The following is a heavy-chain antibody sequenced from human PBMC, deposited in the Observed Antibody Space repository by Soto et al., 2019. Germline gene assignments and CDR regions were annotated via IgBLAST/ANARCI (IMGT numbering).Heavy chain of an antibody. V-gene: IGHV1-18*01. CDR3: AKNCQQPYYCYGLDG. D-gene: IGHD1-1*01. Sequence: ASVKVSCKASGYTFTRYGISWVRQAPGQGLEWMGWISGYNGDTNYAQKFQDRVSMTIDTSTGTAYMELRSLTSDDTAIYYCAKNCQQPYYCYGLDGWGQGTKVTVSS. CDR2: ISGYNGDT. CDR1: GYTFTRYG. J-gene: IGHJ6*02.